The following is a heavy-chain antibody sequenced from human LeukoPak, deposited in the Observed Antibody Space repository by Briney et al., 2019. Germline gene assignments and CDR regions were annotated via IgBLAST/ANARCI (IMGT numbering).Heavy chain of an antibody. D-gene: IGHD6-13*01. CDR2: ITDSSTST. Sequence: PGGSLRLSCAASGFTFNNYVMNWDRQAPGKGLEWVSAITDSSTSTYYADSVKGRFTISRHNSKNTLYLQMNSLRAGDTAVYYCAKGSSSSRPYYFDYWGQGTLVTVSS. V-gene: IGHV3-23*01. CDR3: AKGSSSSRPYYFDY. J-gene: IGHJ4*02. CDR1: GFTFNNYV.